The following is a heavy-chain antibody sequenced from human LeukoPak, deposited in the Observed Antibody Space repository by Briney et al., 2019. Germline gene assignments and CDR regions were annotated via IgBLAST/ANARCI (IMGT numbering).Heavy chain of an antibody. V-gene: IGHV1-18*01. CDR2: ISAYNGNT. J-gene: IGHJ6*02. D-gene: IGHD3-10*01. Sequence: ASVKVSCKASGYTFTSYGISWVRQAPGQGLEWMGWISAYNGNTNYAQKLQGRVTMTTDTSTSTAYLELRSLGSDDTAVYYCGRDRPYYFGWGRYYIYYYYGMDVWGQGTTVTVSS. CDR3: GRDRPYYFGWGRYYIYYYYGMDV. CDR1: GYTFTSYG.